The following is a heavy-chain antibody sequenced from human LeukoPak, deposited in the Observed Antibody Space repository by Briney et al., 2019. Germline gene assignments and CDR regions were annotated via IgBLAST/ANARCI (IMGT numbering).Heavy chain of an antibody. J-gene: IGHJ4*02. V-gene: IGHV3-23*01. CDR3: AKDGMITFGGVIANYFDY. CDR1: GFTFSSYG. CDR2: ISGSGGST. Sequence: GGSLRLSRAASGFTFSSYGMSWVRQAPGKGLEWVSAISGSGGSTNYADSVKGRFTISRDNSKNTLYLQMNSLRAEDTAVYYCAKDGMITFGGVIANYFDYWGQGTLVTVSS. D-gene: IGHD3-16*02.